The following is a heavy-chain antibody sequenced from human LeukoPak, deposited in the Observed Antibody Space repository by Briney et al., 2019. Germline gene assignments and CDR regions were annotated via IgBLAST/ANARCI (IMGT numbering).Heavy chain of an antibody. CDR1: GGSISSGGHY. CDR3: ARDEAIFGAGYYYGMDV. J-gene: IGHJ6*02. CDR2: INYGGST. Sequence: SQTLSLTCTVSGGSISSGGHYWSWISQHPGKGLEWIGYINYGGSTYYNPSLKSRVTISVDTSQNQFSLKLSSVTAADTAVYYCARDEAIFGAGYYYGMDVWGQGTTVTVSS. D-gene: IGHD3-3*01. V-gene: IGHV4-31*03.